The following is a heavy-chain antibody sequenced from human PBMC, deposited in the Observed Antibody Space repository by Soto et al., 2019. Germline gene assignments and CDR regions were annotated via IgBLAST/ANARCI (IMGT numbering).Heavy chain of an antibody. Sequence: QVQLEESGGTVVQPGRSLRLSCAASGFTFSSSVMQWVRQAPGKGLEWVAVISYDGRNEYYGDSVKGRFTISRDNSKNTLYLQMNTLRAEDTAVYYCARVFSYYFDYWGQGTRVSVSS. D-gene: IGHD3-9*01. V-gene: IGHV3-30*04. J-gene: IGHJ4*02. CDR3: ARVFSYYFDY. CDR1: GFTFSSSV. CDR2: ISYDGRNE.